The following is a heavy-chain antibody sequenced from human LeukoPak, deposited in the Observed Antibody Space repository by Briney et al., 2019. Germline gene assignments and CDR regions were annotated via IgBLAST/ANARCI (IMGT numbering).Heavy chain of an antibody. CDR3: AKRGVVIRVILVGFHKEAYYFDS. V-gene: IGHV3-23*01. J-gene: IGHJ4*02. CDR1: GFTFGGYA. CDR2: ISGGSEDS. D-gene: IGHD3-22*01. Sequence: SGGSLRLSCTASGFTFGGYAMTWVRQAPGKGLEWVSSISGGSEDSYYADSVKGRFTISRDNPKNTLYLQMNSLRAEDTAVYFCAKRGVVIRVILVGFHKEAYYFDSWGQGALVTVSS.